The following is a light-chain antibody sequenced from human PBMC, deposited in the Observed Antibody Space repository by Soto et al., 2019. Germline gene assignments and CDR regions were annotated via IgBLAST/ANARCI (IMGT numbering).Light chain of an antibody. CDR3: GTWDSSLIAL. V-gene: IGLV1-51*02. CDR2: ENS. Sequence: QSVLTQPPSVSAAPGQKVTIPCSGNSSNIGSNDVSWYQQLPGKAPKLLIYENSQRPSGIPDRFSGSKSGTSATLGITGLQTGDEADYYCGTWDSSLIALFGTGTKLTVL. CDR1: SSNIGSND. J-gene: IGLJ1*01.